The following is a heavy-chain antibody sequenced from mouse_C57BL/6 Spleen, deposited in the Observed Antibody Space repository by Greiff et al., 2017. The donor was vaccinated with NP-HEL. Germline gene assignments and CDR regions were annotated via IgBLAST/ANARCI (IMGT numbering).Heavy chain of an antibody. J-gene: IGHJ1*03. Sequence: DVQLVESGGGLVKPGGSLKLSCAASGFTFSSYTMSWVRQTPEKRLEWVATISGGGGNTYYPDSVKGRFTISRDNAKNTLYLQMSSLRSEDTALYYCAKTAQATRYFDVWGTGTTVTVSS. CDR1: GFTFSSYT. CDR2: ISGGGGNT. V-gene: IGHV5-9*01. CDR3: AKTAQATRYFDV. D-gene: IGHD3-2*02.